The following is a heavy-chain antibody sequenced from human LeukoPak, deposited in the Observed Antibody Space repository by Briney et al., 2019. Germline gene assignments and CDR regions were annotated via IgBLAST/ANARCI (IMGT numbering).Heavy chain of an antibody. J-gene: IGHJ4*02. CDR3: AKGSGYDYVWGSYRYYFDY. V-gene: IGHV3-9*01. CDR2: ISWNSGSI. D-gene: IGHD3-16*01. CDR1: GFTFDDYA. Sequence: GGSLRLSCAASGFTFDDYAMHWVRQAPGKGLEWVSGISWNSGSIGYADSVKGRFTISRDNAKNSLYLQMNSLRAEDTALYYCAKGSGYDYVWGSYRYYFDYWGQGTLVTVSS.